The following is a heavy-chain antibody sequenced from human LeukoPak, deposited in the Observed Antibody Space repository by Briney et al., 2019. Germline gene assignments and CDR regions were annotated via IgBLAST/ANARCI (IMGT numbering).Heavy chain of an antibody. D-gene: IGHD1-14*01. CDR2: ISPGGSNI. Sequence: SGGSLTLSCAASGFTFRRYWMHWVRQVPGKALVRVARISPGGSNITYADSGKGRFTISRDNAKNTLYLQMDSLRAEDTGVYYGARSNQADDYWGQGTLVTVSS. CDR3: ARSNQADDY. J-gene: IGHJ4*02. CDR1: GFTFRRYW. V-gene: IGHV3-74*01.